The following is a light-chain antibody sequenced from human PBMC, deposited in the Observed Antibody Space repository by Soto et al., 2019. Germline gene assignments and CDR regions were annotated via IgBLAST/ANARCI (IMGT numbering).Light chain of an antibody. V-gene: IGLV2-14*01. J-gene: IGLJ1*01. CDR3: SSYTSSSTLV. Sequence: QSALTQPASASGSPGQSITISCTGTSSDVGGYNYVSWYQQHPGKAPKLMIYDVSNRPSGVSNRFSGSKSGNTAALTISGLQAEDEADYYCSSYTSSSTLVFGPGTKVTVL. CDR2: DVS. CDR1: SSDVGGYNY.